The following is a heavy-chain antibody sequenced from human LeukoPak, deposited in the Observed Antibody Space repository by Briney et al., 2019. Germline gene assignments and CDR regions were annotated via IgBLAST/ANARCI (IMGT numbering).Heavy chain of an antibody. V-gene: IGHV1-18*01. CDR1: GYTFTSSG. CDR2: ISGYNGNT. J-gene: IGHJ6*02. D-gene: IGHD3-22*01. CDR3: AREGYYDSSGYSQVQYYYYGMDV. Sequence: ASVTVSFKASGYTFTSSGISWVRQAPGQGLEWIGWISGYNGNTNYAQKVQGRVTMTTDTSTRTAYMELRSLRSDDTAVYYCAREGYYDSSGYSQVQYYYYGMDVWGQGTTVTVSS.